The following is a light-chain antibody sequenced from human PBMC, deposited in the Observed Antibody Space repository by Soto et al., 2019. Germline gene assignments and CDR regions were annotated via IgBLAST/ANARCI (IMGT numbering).Light chain of an antibody. CDR3: QQYNNWPPT. CDR1: QSVSSN. Sequence: DIELTKSPGTLYQSTGTRATLSCRASQSVSSNLAWYQQKPGQAPRLLIYGASTRATGIPARFSGSGSGTEITLTISSLQSEDFALYYCQQYNNWPPTFGQGSKV. CDR2: GAS. J-gene: IGKJ1*01. V-gene: IGKV3-15*01.